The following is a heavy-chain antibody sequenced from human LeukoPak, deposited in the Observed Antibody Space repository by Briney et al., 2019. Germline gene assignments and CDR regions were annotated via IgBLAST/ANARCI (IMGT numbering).Heavy chain of an antibody. V-gene: IGHV1-69*13. CDR3: ASKRGYSYGLDY. CDR1: GGTFSSYA. CDR2: IIPIFGTA. J-gene: IGHJ4*02. D-gene: IGHD5-18*01. Sequence: ASVKVSCKASGGTFSSYAISWVRQAPGQGLEWMGGIIPIFGTANYAQKFRGRVTTTADESTSTGYMELSSLRSEDTAVYYCASKRGYSYGLDYWGQGTLVTVSS.